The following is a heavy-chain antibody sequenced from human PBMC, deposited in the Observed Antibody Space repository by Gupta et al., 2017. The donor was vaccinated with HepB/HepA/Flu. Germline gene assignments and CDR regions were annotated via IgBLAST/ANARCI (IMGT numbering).Heavy chain of an antibody. CDR1: GGSTSRSDSY. J-gene: IGHJ6*02. D-gene: IGHD2-2*01. CDR3: ARHWFCSSSNCHYYGMDV. Sequence: QVHLQESGPGLVKPSETLSLTCTVSGGSTSRSDSYWGWVRQPPGEGLEWIGSIDYSGNTYYNPSFKSRVTVSIDTSKNQFSLKLSSVTATDTAVYYCARHWFCSSSNCHYYGMDVWGQGTTVTVSS. CDR2: IDYSGNT. V-gene: IGHV4-39*01.